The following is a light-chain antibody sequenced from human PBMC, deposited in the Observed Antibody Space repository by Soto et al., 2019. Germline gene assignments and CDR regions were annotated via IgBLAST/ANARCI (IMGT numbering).Light chain of an antibody. Sequence: DIQMTQSPSTLSASVGDRVTITCRASQTVSSWLAWYQQKPGKAPKLLIYDVSSLESGVPSRFSGSGSGTEFTLTISSLQPDDFATYYCQQYYSYFRTFGQGTKV. CDR1: QTVSSW. V-gene: IGKV1-5*01. CDR2: DVS. CDR3: QQYYSYFRT. J-gene: IGKJ1*01.